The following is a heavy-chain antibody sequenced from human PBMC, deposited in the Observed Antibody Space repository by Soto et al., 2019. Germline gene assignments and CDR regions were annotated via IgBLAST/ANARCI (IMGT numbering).Heavy chain of an antibody. CDR1: GFTFSSYA. CDR2: IRGSGGST. D-gene: IGHD2-21*01. V-gene: IGHV3-23*01. Sequence: EVQLLESGGGLVQPGGSLRLSCAASGFTFSSYAMSWVRQAPGKGLEWVSAIRGSGGSTYYADSVKGRFTISRDNSKNTLYLQMNSLRAEDTAVYYCAKDRGHIDGMDVWGQGTTVTVSS. CDR3: AKDRGHIDGMDV. J-gene: IGHJ6*02.